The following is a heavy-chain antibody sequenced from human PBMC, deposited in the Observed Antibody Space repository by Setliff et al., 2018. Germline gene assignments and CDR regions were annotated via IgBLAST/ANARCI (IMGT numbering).Heavy chain of an antibody. CDR1: ADTFTGYY. J-gene: IGHJ6*03. Sequence: ASVKVSCKASADTFTGYYVHWVRQAPGQGLEWTGWINGNSGNPTYAQGFTGRFVFSLDTSVSTAYLQISSLKAEDTAVYFCAREDGPNYYYYYMDIWGKGTTVTVSS. CDR3: AREDGPNYYYYYMDI. D-gene: IGHD2-8*01. V-gene: IGHV7-4-1*02. CDR2: INGNSGNP.